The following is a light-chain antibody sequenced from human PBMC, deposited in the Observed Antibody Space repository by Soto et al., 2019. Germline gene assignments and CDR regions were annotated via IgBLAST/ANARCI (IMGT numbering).Light chain of an antibody. CDR2: GAS. V-gene: IGKV1-39*01. Sequence: DIQMTQSPSSLSASVGDRVTITCRASQSISTYLNWYQQKPGKAPKLLISGASSLQSGVPSRFSGSGYGTDFSLTIRSLQPEDFATYYCQHTYRTPYTFGQGTKVDI. J-gene: IGKJ2*01. CDR3: QHTYRTPYT. CDR1: QSISTY.